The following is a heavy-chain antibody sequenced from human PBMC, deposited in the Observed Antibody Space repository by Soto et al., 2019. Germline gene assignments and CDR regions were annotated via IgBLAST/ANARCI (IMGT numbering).Heavy chain of an antibody. CDR1: GFTFSSYA. V-gene: IGHV3-23*01. J-gene: IGHJ5*02. CDR2: ISGRGDST. Sequence: EVQLLESGGGLVQPGGSLRLSCAASGFTFSSYAMSWVRQTPGKGLEWVSAISGRGDSTYYADSVKGRFTISRDNSKNTLYLQMNSLRAEETAVYYCAKLRWGSDNWFDPWGQGTLVTVSS. D-gene: IGHD3-10*01. CDR3: AKLRWGSDNWFDP.